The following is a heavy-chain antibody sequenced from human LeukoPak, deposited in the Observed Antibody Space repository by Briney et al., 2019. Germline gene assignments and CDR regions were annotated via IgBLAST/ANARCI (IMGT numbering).Heavy chain of an antibody. Sequence: GGSLRLSCAASGFTFSIYEMNGVRQAPGKGLEWLSYISSSGSTIYYADSVKGRFTISRDNAKNSLYLQMNSLRAEDTAVYYCARPIGHDYSNYGFDYWGQGTLVTVSS. CDR1: GFTFSIYE. CDR2: ISSSGSTI. CDR3: ARPIGHDYSNYGFDY. D-gene: IGHD4-11*01. V-gene: IGHV3-48*03. J-gene: IGHJ4*02.